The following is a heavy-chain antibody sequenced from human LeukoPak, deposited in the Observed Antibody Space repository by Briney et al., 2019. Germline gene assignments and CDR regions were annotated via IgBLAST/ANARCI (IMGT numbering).Heavy chain of an antibody. CDR1: GFTFSSYA. Sequence: GGSLRLSCAASGFTFSSYAMSWVRQAPGKGLEWVSAISGSGGSTYYADSEKGRFTISRDNSKNTLYLQMNSLRAEDTAVYYCAKEMGSICSSTSCSYGGYDYWGQGTLVTVSS. J-gene: IGHJ4*02. CDR2: ISGSGGST. D-gene: IGHD2-2*01. V-gene: IGHV3-23*01. CDR3: AKEMGSICSSTSCSYGGYDY.